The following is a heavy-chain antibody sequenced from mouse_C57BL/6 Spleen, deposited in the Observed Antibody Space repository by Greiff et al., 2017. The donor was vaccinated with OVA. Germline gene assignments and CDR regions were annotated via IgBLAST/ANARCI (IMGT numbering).Heavy chain of an antibody. J-gene: IGHJ2*01. CDR3: ARNLKYYGSLYYFDY. Sequence: VNVVESGPGLVAPSQSLSITCTVSGFSLTSYAISWVRQPPGKGLEWLGVIWTGGGTNYNSALKSRLSISKDNSKSQVFLKMNSLQTDDTARYYCARNLKYYGSLYYFDYWGQGTTLTVSS. CDR1: GFSLTSYA. CDR2: IWTGGGT. V-gene: IGHV2-9-1*01. D-gene: IGHD1-1*01.